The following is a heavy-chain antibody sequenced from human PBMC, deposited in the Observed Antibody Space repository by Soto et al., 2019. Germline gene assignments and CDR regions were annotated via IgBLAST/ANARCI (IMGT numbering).Heavy chain of an antibody. CDR2: SSADNDNT. CDR1: GYTFTSYG. Sequence: QVQLVQSGAEVKKPGASVKVSCKASGYTFTSYGINWVRQAPGPGLEWMGWSSADNDNTNYAQKIQGRVTMTTDTSTSTAYMGLRSLRSDDTAVYYCASVFPNGNWFDPWGQGTLVTVSS. CDR3: ASVFPNGNWFDP. V-gene: IGHV1-18*01. D-gene: IGHD2-21*01. J-gene: IGHJ5*02.